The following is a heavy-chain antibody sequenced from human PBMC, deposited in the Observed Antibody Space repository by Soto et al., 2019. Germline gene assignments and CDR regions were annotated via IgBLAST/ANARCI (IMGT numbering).Heavy chain of an antibody. CDR2: INCDNGNT. CDR1: GSNFIENA. V-gene: IGHV1-3*01. CDR3: ARDYVGSAWPS. J-gene: IGHJ5*02. D-gene: IGHD6-19*01. Sequence: QVQLVQSGADVKKPGASVKVSCKTSGSNFIENAVHWVRQAPGQGLEWMGWINCDNGNTKYSRKMQGRLTMSRDKSATSGYMELSARACEDTPVYSCARDYVGSAWPSWGQGTLVSVSS.